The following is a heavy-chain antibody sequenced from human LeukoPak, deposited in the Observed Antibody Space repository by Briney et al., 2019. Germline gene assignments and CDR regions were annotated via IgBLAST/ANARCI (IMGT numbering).Heavy chain of an antibody. CDR2: IYTSGST. J-gene: IGHJ4*02. Sequence: SETLSLTCTVSGVSISSYYWSWIRQPAGKGLEWIGRIYTSGSTNYNPSLKSRVTMSVDTSKTQFSLKLSSVTAADTAVYYCARDKYTIFGVVIDYWGQGTLVTVSS. V-gene: IGHV4-4*07. CDR3: ARDKYTIFGVVIDY. D-gene: IGHD3-3*01. CDR1: GVSISSYY.